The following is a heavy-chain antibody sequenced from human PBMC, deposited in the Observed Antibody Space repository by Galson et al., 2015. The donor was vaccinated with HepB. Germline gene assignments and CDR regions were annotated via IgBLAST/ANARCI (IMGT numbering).Heavy chain of an antibody. CDR2: IYSGGST. CDR3: AKDSGYCISTTCREYFQH. CDR1: GFTVNSKY. J-gene: IGHJ1*01. D-gene: IGHD2-2*03. Sequence: SLRLSCAVSGFTVNSKYMNWVRQAPGKGLEWVSVIYSGGSTYYADSVKGRFTISRDDPKNTLYLQMNSLRVDDTAVYYCAKDSGYCISTTCREYFQHWGQGTLVTVSS. V-gene: IGHV3-66*02.